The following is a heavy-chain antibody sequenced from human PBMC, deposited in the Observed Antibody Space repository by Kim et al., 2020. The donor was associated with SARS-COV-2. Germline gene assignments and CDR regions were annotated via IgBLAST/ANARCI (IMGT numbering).Heavy chain of an antibody. J-gene: IGHJ6*02. CDR1: GYSFISYW. Sequence: GESLKISCKGSGYSFISYWIGWVRQMPGKGLEWMGTIYPGDSDTRYSPSFQGQVTISADKSIRTAYLQWSSLKASDTAMYYCARQDCSSIICPYGMDVWGQGTTVTVSS. D-gene: IGHD2-2*01. CDR2: IYPGDSDT. V-gene: IGHV5-51*01. CDR3: ARQDCSSIICPYGMDV.